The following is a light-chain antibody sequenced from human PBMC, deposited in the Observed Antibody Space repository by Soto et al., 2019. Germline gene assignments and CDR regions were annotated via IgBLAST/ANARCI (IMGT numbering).Light chain of an antibody. CDR1: SGDVGGYNF. CDR2: EVS. CDR3: SSYTSSSTLVF. V-gene: IGLV2-14*01. J-gene: IGLJ2*01. Sequence: QSALTQPASVSGSPGQAITISCTGTSGDVGGYNFVSWYQQHPGKAPKLIIYEVSNRPSGVSNRFSGSKSGNTASLTISGLQAEDAADYYCSSYTSSSTLVFFGGGTKLPVL.